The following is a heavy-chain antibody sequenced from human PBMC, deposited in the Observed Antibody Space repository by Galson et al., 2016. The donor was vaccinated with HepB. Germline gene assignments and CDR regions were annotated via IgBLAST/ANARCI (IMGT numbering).Heavy chain of an antibody. CDR2: IDWGDDK. Sequence: PALVKPTQTLTLTCSFSGFSLSTSGMCLGWIRQPPGMALEWLAVIDWGDDKHYSTSLKTRLTISKDTSRNQVVLTVTKMDPVDTATYYCARSRYSSGWQPYFDHWGQGTLVTVSS. CDR3: ARSRYSSGWQPYFDH. D-gene: IGHD6-19*01. J-gene: IGHJ4*02. V-gene: IGHV2-70*01. CDR1: GFSLSTSGMC.